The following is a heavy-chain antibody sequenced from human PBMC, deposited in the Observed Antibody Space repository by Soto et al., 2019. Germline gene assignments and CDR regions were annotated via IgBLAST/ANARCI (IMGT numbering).Heavy chain of an antibody. V-gene: IGHV5-51*01. CDR3: ARIIGYCRNNDCSWTFDI. CDR2: FYPGDSTS. D-gene: IGHD2-15*01. Sequence: GESLKISCKTSGYSFISYWVAWVRQLPGKGLEWMGTFYPGDSTSTYSPSFQGQVTISVDKSISTAYLQLSSLKASDTAMYYCARIIGYCRNNDCSWTFDIWGQGTMVTV. J-gene: IGHJ3*02. CDR1: GYSFISYW.